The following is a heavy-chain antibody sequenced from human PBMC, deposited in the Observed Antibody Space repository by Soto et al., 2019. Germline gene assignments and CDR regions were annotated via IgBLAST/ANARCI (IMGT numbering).Heavy chain of an antibody. J-gene: IGHJ4*02. CDR2: IYYSGST. Sequence: SETLSLTCTVSGGSVSSGSYYWSWIRQPPGKGQEWIGYIYYSGSTNYNPSLKSRVTISVDTSKNQFALKLSSVTAADTAVYYCASEGVPPYSSSIGFDYWGQGTLVTVSS. CDR1: GGSVSSGSYY. CDR3: ASEGVPPYSSSIGFDY. D-gene: IGHD6-6*01. V-gene: IGHV4-61*01.